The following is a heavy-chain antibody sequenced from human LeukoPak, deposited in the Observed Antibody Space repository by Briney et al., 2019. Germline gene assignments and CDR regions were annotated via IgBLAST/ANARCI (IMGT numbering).Heavy chain of an antibody. CDR1: GGSINSYY. CDR3: ARNDYVTHFYGLDV. J-gene: IGHJ6*02. V-gene: IGHV4-59*01. D-gene: IGHD4-17*01. CDR2: IYYSGST. Sequence: SETLSLTCTVSGGSINSYYWSWIRQPPGKGLEWIAYIYYSGSTNYNPSLKSRVTISVDTSKNQFSLKLSSVTAADTAVYFCARNDYVTHFYGLDVWGQGTTVTVSS.